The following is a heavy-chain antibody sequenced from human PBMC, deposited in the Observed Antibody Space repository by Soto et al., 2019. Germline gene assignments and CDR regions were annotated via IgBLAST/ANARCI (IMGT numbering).Heavy chain of an antibody. CDR3: AASIFYYGMDV. Sequence: GESLKISCRGSGYTFTNYWIGWVRQMPGKGPEWMGIIYPGDSDTKYNPSFQGQVTISADKSITTTYLQWSSLKASDTAIYYCAASIFYYGMDVWGQGTTVTVSS. CDR1: GYTFTNYW. CDR2: IYPGDSDT. V-gene: IGHV5-51*01. J-gene: IGHJ6*02.